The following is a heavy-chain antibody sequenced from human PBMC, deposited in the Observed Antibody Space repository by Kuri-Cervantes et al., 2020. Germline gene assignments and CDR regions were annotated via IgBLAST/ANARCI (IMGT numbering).Heavy chain of an antibody. J-gene: IGHJ5*02. CDR1: GGSTSSGNYY. CDR2: FYLSGST. CDR3: ARNGVQWQRTWFDP. Sequence: SETLSLTCTVSGGSTSSGNYYWGWIRQAPGKGLEWIGGFYLSGSTYNNPSLRSRVTISSDTSKNQLSLKLRSVTAADTAVYYCARNGVQWQRTWFDPWGQGTLVTVSS. D-gene: IGHD1-26*01. V-gene: IGHV4-39*07.